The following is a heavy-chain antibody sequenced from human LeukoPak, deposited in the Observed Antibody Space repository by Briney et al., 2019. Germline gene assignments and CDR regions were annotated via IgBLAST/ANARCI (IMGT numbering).Heavy chain of an antibody. J-gene: IGHJ5*02. CDR1: GFTFSNYW. V-gene: IGHV3-7*04. Sequence: GGSLRLSCAASGFTFSNYWMSWVRQAPGKGLEWVASIKEDGSEKYYVDSVKGRFTISRDNGKNSLYLQMNSLRVEDTAVYYCARGGLRYFALWGQGALVTVSS. CDR2: IKEDGSEK. CDR3: ARGGLRYFAL. D-gene: IGHD3-16*01.